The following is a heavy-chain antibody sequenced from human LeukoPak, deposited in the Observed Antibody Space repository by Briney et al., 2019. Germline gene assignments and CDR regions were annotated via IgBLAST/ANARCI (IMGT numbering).Heavy chain of an antibody. V-gene: IGHV3-30*02. CDR3: ARPRGNVEMATIPFDY. J-gene: IGHJ4*02. CDR1: GFIFSNYA. CDR2: IRYDGGNT. D-gene: IGHD5-24*01. Sequence: GGSLRLSCAASGFIFSNYAMQWVRQAPGMGLEWVAFIRYDGGNTYYADSVKGRFTISRDNSKNTMYLQMNSLNAEDTAVYYCARPRGNVEMATIPFDYWGQGTLVTVSS.